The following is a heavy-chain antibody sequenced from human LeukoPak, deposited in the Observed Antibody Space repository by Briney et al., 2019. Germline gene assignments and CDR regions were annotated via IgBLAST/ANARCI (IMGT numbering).Heavy chain of an antibody. CDR1: GGSISAYY. CDR3: ARGNDYTLDAFDI. J-gene: IGHJ3*02. D-gene: IGHD4-11*01. CDR2: IYYSGST. V-gene: IGHV4-59*01. Sequence: SETLSLTCTLSGGSISAYYWSWIRQPPGMGLEWIGYIYYSGSTNYSPSLESRVTISLDTSKNQFSLKLNSVTAADTAVHYCARGNDYTLDAFDIWGRGTMVTVSS.